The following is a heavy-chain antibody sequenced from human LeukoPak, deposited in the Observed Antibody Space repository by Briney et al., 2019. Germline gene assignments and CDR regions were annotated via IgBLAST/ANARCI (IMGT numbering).Heavy chain of an antibody. V-gene: IGHV1-18*01. D-gene: IGHD2-15*01. Sequence: VASVKVSCKASGYTFTSYGISWVRQAPGQGLEWMGWISAYNGNTNYAQKLQGRVTMTTDTSTSTAYMELRSLRSDDTAVYYCARDRGSYCSGGSCTSQYWGQGTLVTVSS. CDR1: GYTFTSYG. CDR3: ARDRGSYCSGGSCTSQY. CDR2: ISAYNGNT. J-gene: IGHJ4*02.